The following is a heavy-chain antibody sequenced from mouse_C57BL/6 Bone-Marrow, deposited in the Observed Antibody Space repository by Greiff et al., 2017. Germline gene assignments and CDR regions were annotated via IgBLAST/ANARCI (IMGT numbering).Heavy chain of an antibody. Sequence: QVQLQQPGAELVRPGTSVKLSCKASGYTFTSYWMHWVKQRPGQGLEWIGVIDPSDSHTNYNQKFKGKATLTVDTSSSTAYMQLRSLTSEDSAVYYCARDGPHYYAMDYWGQGTSVTVSS. J-gene: IGHJ4*01. CDR2: IDPSDSHT. D-gene: IGHD2-3*01. CDR3: ARDGPHYYAMDY. CDR1: GYTFTSYW. V-gene: IGHV1-59*01.